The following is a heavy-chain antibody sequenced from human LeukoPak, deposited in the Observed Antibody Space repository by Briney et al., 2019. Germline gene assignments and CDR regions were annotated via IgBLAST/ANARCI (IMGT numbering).Heavy chain of an antibody. CDR1: GGSISSSSYY. J-gene: IGHJ4*02. V-gene: IGHV4-39*01. D-gene: IGHD6-13*01. CDR3: ARRYSSSWYCDY. CDR2: IYYSGST. Sequence: SETLSLTCTVSGGSISSSSYYWGWIRQPPGKGLEWLGSIYYSGSTYYNPSLRSRVTISVDTSKSQFSLKLSSVTAADTAVYYCARRYSSSWYCDYWGQGTLVTVSS.